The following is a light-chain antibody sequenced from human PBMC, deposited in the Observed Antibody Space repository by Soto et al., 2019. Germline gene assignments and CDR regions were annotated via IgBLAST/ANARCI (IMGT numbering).Light chain of an antibody. Sequence: EIVLTQSPGTLSLSPGERATLSCRASQSVSSSYLAWYQQKPGQAPRLLIYDASTRANGIPARFSGSGSGTEFTLTISSLQSEDFAVYYCQQYNNWPPETFGQGTKVDI. CDR1: QSVSSSY. V-gene: IGKV3-15*01. CDR2: DAS. CDR3: QQYNNWPPET. J-gene: IGKJ1*01.